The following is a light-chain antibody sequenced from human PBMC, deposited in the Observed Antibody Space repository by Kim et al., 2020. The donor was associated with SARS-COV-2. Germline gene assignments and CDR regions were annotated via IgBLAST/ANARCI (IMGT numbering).Light chain of an antibody. CDR2: GAS. J-gene: IGKJ2*01. CDR1: QSVSSSY. CDR3: QQYGSSPYT. V-gene: IGKV3-20*01. Sequence: LSPGERATLSCRASQSVSSSYFAWYQQKPGPAPSLLIYGASSRATGIPYRFSGSGSGTDFTLTISRLEPEDFAVYYCQQYGSSPYTFGQGTKLEI.